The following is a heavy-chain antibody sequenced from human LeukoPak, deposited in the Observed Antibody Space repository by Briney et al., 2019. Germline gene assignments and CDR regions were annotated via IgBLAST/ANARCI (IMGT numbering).Heavy chain of an antibody. Sequence: PGGSLRLSCAASGFTFSSHTMHWVRQAPGKGLEYVSAISSNGGSTYYADSVKGRFTISRDNSKNTAYLQMGRLRAEDMAVYYCARPPHTVATLWYFDLWGRGTLVTVSS. J-gene: IGHJ2*01. CDR1: GFTFSSHT. CDR3: ARPPHTVATLWYFDL. V-gene: IGHV3-64*02. CDR2: ISSNGGST. D-gene: IGHD5-12*01.